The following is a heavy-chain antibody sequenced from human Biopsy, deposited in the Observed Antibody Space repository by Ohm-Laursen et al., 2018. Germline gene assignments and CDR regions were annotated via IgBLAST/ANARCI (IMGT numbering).Heavy chain of an antibody. CDR3: VREGLDCAGGTRYSGPLDL. CDR1: GYSFTSYG. D-gene: IGHD2-15*01. V-gene: IGHV1-18*01. J-gene: IGHJ4*03. CDR2: ISPYFGNT. Sequence: ASVKVSCKASGYSFTSYGMNWVRQAPGQGLEWVGWISPYFGNTNSTQKLQARVTLSTETSKDTAYMELRSLRYDDTAIYYCVREGLDCAGGTRYSGPLDLWGQGTLITVSS.